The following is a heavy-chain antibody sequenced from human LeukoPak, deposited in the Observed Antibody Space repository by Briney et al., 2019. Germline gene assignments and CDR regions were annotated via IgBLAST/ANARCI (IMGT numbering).Heavy chain of an antibody. CDR1: GYTFTDYY. Sequence: GASVKVSCKASGYTFTDYYLHWVRQAPGQGLEWMGWINPHSGGTNYAQKFQGRVTMTRDTSITTAYMELNRLRSDDTAVYYCARAYTSPNGPYWSQGILVTVSS. J-gene: IGHJ4*02. D-gene: IGHD3-16*01. V-gene: IGHV1-2*02. CDR2: INPHSGGT. CDR3: ARAYTSPNGPY.